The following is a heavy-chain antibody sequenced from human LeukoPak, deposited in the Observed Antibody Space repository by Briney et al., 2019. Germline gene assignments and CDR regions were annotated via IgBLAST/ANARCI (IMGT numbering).Heavy chain of an antibody. Sequence: GGSLRLSCAASGFTFSSYGMSWVRQAPGKGLEWVSAIETGGASTYYADSVKGRFTISRDNSKNTLSLQMNSLRTEDTAVYYCARDRDWAFDYWGQGILVTVSS. J-gene: IGHJ4*02. D-gene: IGHD2-21*01. V-gene: IGHV3-23*01. CDR1: GFTFSSYG. CDR2: IETGGAST. CDR3: ARDRDWAFDY.